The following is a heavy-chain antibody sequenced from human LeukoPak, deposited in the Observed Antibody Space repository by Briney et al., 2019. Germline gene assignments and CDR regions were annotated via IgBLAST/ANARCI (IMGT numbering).Heavy chain of an antibody. Sequence: SQTLSLTCAISGDSVSSNSAVWNWIRQSPSRGLEWLGRTYYRSKWYNDYAVSVKSRITIKSDTSKNQFSLQLNSVTPEDTAVYYCARAQPSGVGNWFDPWGQGTLVTVSS. CDR2: TYYRSKWYN. J-gene: IGHJ5*02. V-gene: IGHV6-1*01. D-gene: IGHD1-14*01. CDR1: GDSVSSNSAV. CDR3: ARAQPSGVGNWFDP.